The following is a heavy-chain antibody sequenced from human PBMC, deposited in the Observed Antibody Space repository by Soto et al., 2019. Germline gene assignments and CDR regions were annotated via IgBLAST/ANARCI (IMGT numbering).Heavy chain of an antibody. CDR3: ASSRRTSSWYFDY. D-gene: IGHD6-13*01. J-gene: IGHJ4*02. Sequence: QVQLVESGGGVVQPGRSLRLSCAASGFTFSSYAMHWVRQAPGKGLEWVAVISYDGSNKYYADSVKGRFTISRDNSKNTLYLQMNSLRAEDTAVYYCASSRRTSSWYFDYWGQGTLVTVSS. CDR2: ISYDGSNK. CDR1: GFTFSSYA. V-gene: IGHV3-30-3*01.